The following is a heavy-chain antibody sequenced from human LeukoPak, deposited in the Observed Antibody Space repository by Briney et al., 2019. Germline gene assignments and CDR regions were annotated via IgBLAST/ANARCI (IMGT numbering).Heavy chain of an antibody. Sequence: SETLSLTCTVSGGSISSSSYYWGWIRQPPGKGLEWIGSIYYSGSTYYNPSLKSRVTISVDTSKNQFSLKLSSVTAADTAVYYCARHPDYGVYFDYWGQGILVTVSS. CDR3: ARHPDYGVYFDY. CDR1: GGSISSSSYY. J-gene: IGHJ4*02. V-gene: IGHV4-39*01. CDR2: IYYSGST. D-gene: IGHD4-17*01.